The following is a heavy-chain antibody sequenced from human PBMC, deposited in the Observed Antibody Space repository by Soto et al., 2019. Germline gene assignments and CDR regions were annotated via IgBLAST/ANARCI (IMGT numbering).Heavy chain of an antibody. Sequence: EVQLVESGGGLVKPGGSLRLSCAASGFTFSSYSMTWVRQAPGKGLEWVSSISSSRSYIYYADSVKGRFTISRDNAKNSLYLQMNSLRAEDTAVYYGAREQPGYSYGYGLGYWGQGTLVTVSS. CDR3: AREQPGYSYGYGLGY. CDR1: GFTFSSYS. V-gene: IGHV3-21*01. J-gene: IGHJ4*02. CDR2: ISSSRSYI. D-gene: IGHD5-18*01.